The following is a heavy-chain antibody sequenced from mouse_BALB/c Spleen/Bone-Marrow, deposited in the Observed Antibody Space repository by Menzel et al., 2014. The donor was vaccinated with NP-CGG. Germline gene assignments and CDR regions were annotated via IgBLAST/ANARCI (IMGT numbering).Heavy chain of an antibody. Sequence: EVQLQESGGDLVKPGGSLKLSCVASGFTFSSYGMSWVRQTPDKRLEWVATISSGGSYTYYPDSVKGRFAISRDNAKNTLYLQMSSLKSEDTAMYDCGRNYYGSGYYFDDWGQGTTLTVSS. J-gene: IGHJ2*01. D-gene: IGHD1-1*01. CDR3: GRNYYGSGYYFDD. CDR1: GFTFSSYG. V-gene: IGHV5-6*01. CDR2: ISSGGSYT.